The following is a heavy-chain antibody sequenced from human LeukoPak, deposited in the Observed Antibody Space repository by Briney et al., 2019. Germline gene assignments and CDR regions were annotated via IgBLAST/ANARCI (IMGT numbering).Heavy chain of an antibody. CDR1: GYSFSSYD. V-gene: IGHV1-8*01. Sequence: ASVKVSCKASGYSFSSYDINWVRQATGQGLEWMGWMNPNSGNTGYAQKFQGRVTMTRDTSISTAYMELSRLRSDDTAVYYCARDSPDGYFDYWGQGTLVTVSS. D-gene: IGHD6-13*01. J-gene: IGHJ4*02. CDR2: MNPNSGNT. CDR3: ARDSPDGYFDY.